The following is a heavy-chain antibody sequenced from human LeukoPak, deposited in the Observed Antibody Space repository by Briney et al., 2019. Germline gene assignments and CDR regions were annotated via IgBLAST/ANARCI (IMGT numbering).Heavy chain of an antibody. CDR2: ISAYNGNT. J-gene: IGHJ3*02. CDR1: GYTLTELS. D-gene: IGHD1-1*01. Sequence: ASVKVSCKVSGYTLTELSMHWVRQAPGQGLEWMGWISAYNGNTNYAQKLQGRVTMTTDTSTSTAYMELRSLRSDDTAVYYCARDQLGSHDAFDIWGQGTMVTVSS. V-gene: IGHV1-18*01. CDR3: ARDQLGSHDAFDI.